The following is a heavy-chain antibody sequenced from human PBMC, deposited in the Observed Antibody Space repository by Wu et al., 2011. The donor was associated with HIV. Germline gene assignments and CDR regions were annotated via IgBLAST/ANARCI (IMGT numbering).Heavy chain of an antibody. CDR2: IDPEDGDT. V-gene: IGHV1-69-2*01. CDR3: ARRGNNGAGPFDY. Sequence: VQLVQSGAEVKKPGASVKVSCKASGYTFADYFVHWIQQTPGEGLEWLGLIDPEDGDTKFADRFRGRVTITADTSTNTAYMELSGLKFEDTAVYYCARRGNNGAGPFDYWGQGTQVLVSS. D-gene: IGHD1-26*01. J-gene: IGHJ4*02. CDR1: GYTFADYF.